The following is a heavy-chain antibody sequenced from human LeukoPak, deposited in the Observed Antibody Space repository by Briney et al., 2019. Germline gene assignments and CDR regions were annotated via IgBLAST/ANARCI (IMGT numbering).Heavy chain of an antibody. CDR3: ARGGMTTQPFDY. Sequence: SETLSLTCTVSGGSISSYYWSSIRQPPGKGLEWIGYIYYSGSTNYNPSLKSRVTISVDTSKNQFSLKLSSVTAADTAVYYCARGGMTTQPFDYWGQGTLVTVSS. CDR2: IYYSGST. CDR1: GGSISSYY. D-gene: IGHD4-17*01. V-gene: IGHV4-59*01. J-gene: IGHJ4*02.